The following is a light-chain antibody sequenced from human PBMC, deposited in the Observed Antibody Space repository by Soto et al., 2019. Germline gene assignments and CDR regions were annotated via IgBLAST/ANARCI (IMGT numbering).Light chain of an antibody. Sequence: DIQMTQSPSALSASVGDRVTITCRASQSVGRSLAWYQHHPGKAPKLLIYGVSTLESGVPSRFSGFGSGTEFTLSISSLQPDDFGTYYCQQFHMGWAFGQGTRVDLK. CDR1: QSVGRS. CDR3: QQFHMGWA. V-gene: IGKV1-5*01. J-gene: IGKJ1*01. CDR2: GVS.